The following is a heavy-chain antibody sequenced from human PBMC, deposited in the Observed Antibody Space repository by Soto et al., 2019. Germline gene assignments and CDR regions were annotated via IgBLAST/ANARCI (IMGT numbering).Heavy chain of an antibody. CDR2: FDDEEGET. J-gene: IGHJ5*02. D-gene: IGHD5-12*01. CDR3: ATPLSWGGYPP. Sequence: QVQLVQSGAAGKKPGASVEVSGTLSRLTLLEWSIHWLRQAPGKGLEWMGGFDDEEGETIYAQKLQGRVTMTEDTNTHTVDMELSRLRSEVTALYVGATPLSWGGYPPWGRGTLFTVSS. CDR1: RLTLLEWS. V-gene: IGHV1-24*01.